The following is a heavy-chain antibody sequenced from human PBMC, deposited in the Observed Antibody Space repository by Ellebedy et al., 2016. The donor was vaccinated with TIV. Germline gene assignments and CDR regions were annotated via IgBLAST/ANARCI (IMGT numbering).Heavy chain of an antibody. J-gene: IGHJ4*02. CDR3: ARHRVEGSGITDY. CDR2: INHSGST. D-gene: IGHD3-10*01. V-gene: IGHV4-34*01. Sequence: GSLRLSCAASGFTFSSYAMSWVRQAPGKGLEWIGEINHSGSTNYNPSLKSRVTVSVDTSKSQFSLKLSSVTAADTAAYYCARHRVEGSGITDYWGQGTLVTVSS. CDR1: GFTFSSYA.